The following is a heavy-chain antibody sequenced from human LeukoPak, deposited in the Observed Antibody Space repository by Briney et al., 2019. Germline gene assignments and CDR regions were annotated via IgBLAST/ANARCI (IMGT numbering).Heavy chain of an antibody. V-gene: IGHV3-30*04. CDR1: GFTFSSYA. CDR3: ARGPRFEVVTRYYYMDV. J-gene: IGHJ6*03. CDR2: ISYDGSNK. Sequence: GGSLRLSCAASGFTFSSYAMHWVRQAPGKGLEWVAVISYDGSNKYYADSAKGRFTISRDNSKNTLYLQMNSLRSEDTAVYYCARGPRFEVVTRYYYMDVWGKGTTVTIS. D-gene: IGHD4-23*01.